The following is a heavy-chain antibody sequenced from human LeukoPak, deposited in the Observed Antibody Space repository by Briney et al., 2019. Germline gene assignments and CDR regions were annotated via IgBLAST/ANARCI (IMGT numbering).Heavy chain of an antibody. CDR3: ATSSTLIVVVPTAIRDY. Sequence: GGSLRLSCAASGFTFSSYAMRWVRQAPGKGLEWVSTINSHGDSTYYADSVKGRFTISRSNSRNTLYLQMSTLRAEDTAVYYCATSSTLIVVVPTAIRDYWGQGTLVTVSA. V-gene: IGHV3-23*01. CDR2: INSHGDST. D-gene: IGHD2-2*02. CDR1: GFTFSSYA. J-gene: IGHJ4*02.